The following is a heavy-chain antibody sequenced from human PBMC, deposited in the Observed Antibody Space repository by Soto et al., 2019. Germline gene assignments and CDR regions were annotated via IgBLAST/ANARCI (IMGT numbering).Heavy chain of an antibody. Sequence: PSETLSLTSTVVGGSISSYYWSWIRQPPGKGLEWIGYIYYSGSTNYNPSLKSRVTISVDTSKNQFSLKLSSVTAADTAVYYCARANDYYGSGSYSKAYYYYYMDVWGKGTTVTVSS. CDR1: GGSISSYY. CDR2: IYYSGST. D-gene: IGHD3-10*01. CDR3: ARANDYYGSGSYSKAYYYYYMDV. V-gene: IGHV4-59*01. J-gene: IGHJ6*03.